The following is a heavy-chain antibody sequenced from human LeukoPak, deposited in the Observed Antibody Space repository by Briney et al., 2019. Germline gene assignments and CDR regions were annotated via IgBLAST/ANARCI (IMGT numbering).Heavy chain of an antibody. CDR2: ISSSGSTI. D-gene: IGHD5-18*01. Sequence: GGSLRLSCAASGFTFSDYYMSWIRQAPGKGLEWVSYISSSGSTIYYADSVKGRFTISRDNAKNSLYLQMNSLRAEDAAVYYCARARYSYAWFDPWGQGTLATVSS. CDR1: GFTFSDYY. CDR3: ARARYSYAWFDP. V-gene: IGHV3-11*01. J-gene: IGHJ5*02.